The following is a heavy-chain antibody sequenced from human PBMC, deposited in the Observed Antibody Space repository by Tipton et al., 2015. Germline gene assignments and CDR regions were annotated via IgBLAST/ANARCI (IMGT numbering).Heavy chain of an antibody. D-gene: IGHD3-3*01. CDR3: AKDTGYDFWSHYQRTSNFDY. J-gene: IGHJ4*02. Sequence: SLRLSCAASGFTFNDYSISWVRQAPGKGLEWVSGISGSGGSTYYADSVTGRFTIPRDTPKKTVYLQLDSLRAEDTAVYYCAKDTGYDFWSHYQRTSNFDYWGQGALVTVSS. CDR1: GFTFNDYS. CDR2: ISGSGGST. V-gene: IGHV3-23*01.